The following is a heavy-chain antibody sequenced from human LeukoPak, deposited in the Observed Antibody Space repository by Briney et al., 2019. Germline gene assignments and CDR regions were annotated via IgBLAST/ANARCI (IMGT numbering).Heavy chain of an antibody. D-gene: IGHD3-3*01. J-gene: IGHJ6*02. CDR1: GGTFSSYA. CDR3: ARDPNDFWSHYGMDV. CDR2: IIPIFGTA. Sequence: ASVKVSCMASGGTFSSYAISWVRQAPGQGLEWMGGIIPIFGTANYAQKFQGRVTITADESTSTAYMELSSLRSEDTAVYYCARDPNDFWSHYGMDVWGQGTTVTVSS. V-gene: IGHV1-69*13.